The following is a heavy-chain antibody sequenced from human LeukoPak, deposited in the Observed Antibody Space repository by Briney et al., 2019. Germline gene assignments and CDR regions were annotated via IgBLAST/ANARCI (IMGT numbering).Heavy chain of an antibody. CDR3: AELGITMIGGV. D-gene: IGHD3-10*02. J-gene: IGHJ6*04. V-gene: IGHV3-23*01. Sequence: PGGSLRLSCTTPGFSFNTYSMSWVRQAPGKGLEWVSAINDDTPYYTDSVKGRFTVSRDNAKNSLYLQMNSLRAEDTAVYYCAELGITMIGGVWGKGTTVTISS. CDR2: INDDTP. CDR1: GFSFNTYS.